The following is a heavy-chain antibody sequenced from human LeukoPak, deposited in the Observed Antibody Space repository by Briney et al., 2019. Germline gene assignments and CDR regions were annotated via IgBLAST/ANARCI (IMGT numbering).Heavy chain of an antibody. CDR2: ISAYNGKK. J-gene: IGHJ3*02. CDR3: ARETRYCRGGSCYSAASDDAFDI. D-gene: IGHD2-15*01. V-gene: IGHV1-18*01. CDR1: GYTFTNYG. Sequence: ASVKVSCKASGYTFTNYGISWVRQAPGQGLEWMGWISAYNGKKNYAQKLHGRVTMTTDTSTSTVYMELRSMRSDDTAVYHCARETRYCRGGSCYSAASDDAFDIWGQGTMVTVSS.